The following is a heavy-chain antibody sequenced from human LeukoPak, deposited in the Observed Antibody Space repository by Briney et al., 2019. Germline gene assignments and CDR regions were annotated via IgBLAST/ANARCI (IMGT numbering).Heavy chain of an antibody. V-gene: IGHV1-2*02. CDR1: GYTFTGYY. Sequence: GASVKVSCKASGYTFTGYYMHWVRQAPGQGLEWMGWINPNSGGTNYAQKFQGRVTMTRDTSISTAYMELSRLRSDDTAVYYCARGDGHRITIFGVVTNIISRSGPNDAFDIWGQGTMVTVSS. CDR3: ARGDGHRITIFGVVTNIISRSGPNDAFDI. D-gene: IGHD3-3*01. CDR2: INPNSGGT. J-gene: IGHJ3*02.